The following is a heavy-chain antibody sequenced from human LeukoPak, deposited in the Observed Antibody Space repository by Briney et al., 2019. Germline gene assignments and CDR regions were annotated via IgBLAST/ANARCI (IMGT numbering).Heavy chain of an antibody. D-gene: IGHD3-3*01. Sequence: ASVEVSCKASGGTFSSYAISWVRQAPGQGLEWMGGIIPIFGTANYAQKFQGRVTITTDESTSTAYMELSSLRSEDTAVYYCARAESRITIFGVTDYWGQGTLVTVSS. CDR1: GGTFSSYA. CDR3: ARAESRITIFGVTDY. J-gene: IGHJ4*02. CDR2: IIPIFGTA. V-gene: IGHV1-69*05.